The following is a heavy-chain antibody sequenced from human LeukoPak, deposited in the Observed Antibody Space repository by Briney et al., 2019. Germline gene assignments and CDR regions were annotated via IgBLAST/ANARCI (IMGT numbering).Heavy chain of an antibody. Sequence: SETLSLTCTVSGGSISSSSYYWGWIRQPPGKGLEWIGSLYYSGGTYYNPSLKSRVTISVDTSKNQFSLKLSSVTAADTAVYYCVRRSSSPHILIDYWGQGTLVTVSS. V-gene: IGHV4-39*01. J-gene: IGHJ4*02. D-gene: IGHD6-6*01. CDR2: LYYSGGT. CDR1: GGSISSSSYY. CDR3: VRRSSSPHILIDY.